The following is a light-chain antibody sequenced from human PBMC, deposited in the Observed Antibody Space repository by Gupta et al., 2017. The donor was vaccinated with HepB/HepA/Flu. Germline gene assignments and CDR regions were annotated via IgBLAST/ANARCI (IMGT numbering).Light chain of an antibody. CDR2: DVT. CDR1: SSDVGAYNR. CDR3: SSYTISSTLV. V-gene: IGLV2-18*02. J-gene: IGLJ2*01. Sequence: QSALTQPPSVSGSPGQSVTISCTGTSSDVGAYNRVSWYQQSPGTAPKLMIYDVTDRPAGVPDRFSGSKSGNTASLTISGLQAEDEADYYCSSYTISSTLVFGGGTKLTVL.